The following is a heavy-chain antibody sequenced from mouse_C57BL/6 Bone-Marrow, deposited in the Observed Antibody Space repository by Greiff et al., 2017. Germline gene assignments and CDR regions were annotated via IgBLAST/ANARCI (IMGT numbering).Heavy chain of an antibody. J-gene: IGHJ2*01. CDR3: ARAKLGMDY. V-gene: IGHV5-4*01. Sequence: EVQGVESGGGLVKPGGSLKLSCAASGFTFSSYAMSWVRPTPEKRLEWVATISDGGSYTYYPDNVKGRFTISRDNAKNNLYLQMSHLKSEDTAMYYWARAKLGMDYWGQGTTLTVSS. CDR2: ISDGGSYT. CDR1: GFTFSSYA. D-gene: IGHD4-1*01.